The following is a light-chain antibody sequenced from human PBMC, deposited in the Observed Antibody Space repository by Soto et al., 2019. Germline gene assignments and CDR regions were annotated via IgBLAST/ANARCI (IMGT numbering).Light chain of an antibody. CDR3: QQYGNSPIT. V-gene: IGKV3D-20*01. Sequence: DIVLTQSPATLSLSPGEIATLSFGASQSVSSSRLAWYQQKPALAPRLLIYDASSRATGIPDRFSGSGSGTDFTLTISRLEPEDFAVYYCQQYGNSPITFGQGTRLEIK. CDR2: DAS. J-gene: IGKJ5*01. CDR1: QSVSSSR.